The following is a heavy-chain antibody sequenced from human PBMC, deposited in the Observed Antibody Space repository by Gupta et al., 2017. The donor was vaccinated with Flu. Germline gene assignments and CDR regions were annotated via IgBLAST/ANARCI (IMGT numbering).Heavy chain of an antibody. CDR2: TRDKTKSLSR. J-gene: IGHJ6*02. Sequence: EVQLVESGGGLVQPGGSLRLPCAASGFSVSDYYIDWVRQAPGKGLEWVGRTRDKTKSLSRDYAASVKGRFSISRDNSKNSVYLQMDSLKIDDAAVYYCARTLVYNDMHVWGQGTTVTVSS. V-gene: IGHV3-72*01. CDR3: ARTLVYNDMHV. D-gene: IGHD3-10*01. CDR1: GFSVSDYY.